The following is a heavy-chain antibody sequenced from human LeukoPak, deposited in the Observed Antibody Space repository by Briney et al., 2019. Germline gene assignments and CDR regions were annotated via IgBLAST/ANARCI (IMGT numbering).Heavy chain of an antibody. J-gene: IGHJ4*02. V-gene: IGHV3-23*01. CDR3: AKGGSNAAGIFDY. D-gene: IGHD6-13*01. CDR1: GFTFSSYG. CDR2: ISGSGGST. Sequence: PGGSLRLSCAASGFTFSSYGMSWVRQAPGKGLEWVSVISGSGGSTYYADSVKGRFTISRDNSKNTLYLQMNSLRAEDTAVYYCAKGGSNAAGIFDYWGQGTLVTVSS.